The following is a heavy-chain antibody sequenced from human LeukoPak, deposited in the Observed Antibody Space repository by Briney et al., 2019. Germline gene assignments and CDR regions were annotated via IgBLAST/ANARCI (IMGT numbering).Heavy chain of an antibody. CDR2: IIVGSGAT. V-gene: IGHV1-58*01. J-gene: IGHJ3*01. Sequence: SVKVSCKTSGFTFSTSAVQWVRQARGQRLEWIGWIIVGSGATNYAQSLQGRFTITRDMSTNTAYMELSSLGSEDSAVYYCAAELYGVYTDCCTFHLWGQGTKVTVSS. CDR1: GFTFSTSA. CDR3: AAELYGVYTDCCTFHL. D-gene: IGHD4-17*01.